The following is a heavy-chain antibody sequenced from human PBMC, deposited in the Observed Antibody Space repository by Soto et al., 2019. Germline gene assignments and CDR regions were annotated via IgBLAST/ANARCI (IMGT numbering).Heavy chain of an antibody. D-gene: IGHD2-2*01. J-gene: IGHJ6*02. V-gene: IGHV1-58*01. CDR3: AADFLCSSTSCQQNYYYYGMDV. CDR2: IVVGSGNT. Sequence: SVKVSCKASGFTFTSSAVQWVRQARGQRLEWIGWIVVGSGNTNYAQKFQERVTITRDMSTSTAYMELSSLRSEDTAVYYCAADFLCSSTSCQQNYYYYGMDVWGQGTTVTVS. CDR1: GFTFTSSA.